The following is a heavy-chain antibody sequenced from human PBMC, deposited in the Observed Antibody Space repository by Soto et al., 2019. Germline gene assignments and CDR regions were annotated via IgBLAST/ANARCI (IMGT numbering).Heavy chain of an antibody. CDR3: ARGASSWCTLRYYGLDV. D-gene: IGHD6-13*01. Sequence: ASVKVSCKASGYTLTDYGISWVRQATGQGLEWMGWISAYNGDTNSTQKFQGRVTMTTDASTNTAYMELKSLRSDDTAVYYCARGASSWCTLRYYGLDVWGQGTKVTVSS. CDR2: ISAYNGDT. CDR1: GYTLTDYG. V-gene: IGHV1-18*04. J-gene: IGHJ6*02.